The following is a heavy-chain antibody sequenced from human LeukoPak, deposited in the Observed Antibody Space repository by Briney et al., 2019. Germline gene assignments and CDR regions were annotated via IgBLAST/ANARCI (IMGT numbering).Heavy chain of an antibody. CDR2: INPSGGST. V-gene: IGHV1-46*01. Sequence: ASVKVSCKASGYTFTSYYMHWVRQAPGQGLEWMGIINPSGGSTSYAQKFQGRVTMTRDTSTSTVYMELSSLRSEDTAVYYCARAPAAMSYYYYYMDVWGKGTTVTVSS. J-gene: IGHJ6*03. D-gene: IGHD2-2*01. CDR1: GYTFTSYY. CDR3: ARAPAAMSYYYYYMDV.